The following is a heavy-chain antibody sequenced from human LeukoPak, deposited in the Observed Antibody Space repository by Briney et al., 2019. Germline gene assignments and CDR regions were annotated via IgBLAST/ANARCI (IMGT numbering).Heavy chain of an antibody. J-gene: IGHJ3*02. CDR3: ARASVRAMIVVVTHHGAFDI. V-gene: IGHV4-34*01. CDR2: INHSGST. CDR1: GGSYSGYY. Sequence: SETLSLTCAVYGGSYSGYYWSWIRQPPGKGLEWIGEINHSGSTNYNPSLKSRVTISVDTSKNQFSLKLSSVTAADTAVYYCARASVRAMIVVVTHHGAFDIWGQGTMVTVSS. D-gene: IGHD3-22*01.